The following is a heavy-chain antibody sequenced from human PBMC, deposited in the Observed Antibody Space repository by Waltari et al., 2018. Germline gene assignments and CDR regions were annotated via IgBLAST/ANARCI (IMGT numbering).Heavy chain of an antibody. CDR1: GGSFSGYY. D-gene: IGHD3-3*01. Sequence: QVQLQQWGAGLLKPSETLSLTCAVYGGSFSGYYWSWSRQPPGKGLEWIGEINHSGSTNYNPSLKSRVTISVDTSKNQFSLKLSSVTAADTAVYYCARGVGGDDFWSGPSRYFDLWGRGTLVTVSS. J-gene: IGHJ2*01. CDR3: ARGVGGDDFWSGPSRYFDL. V-gene: IGHV4-34*01. CDR2: INHSGST.